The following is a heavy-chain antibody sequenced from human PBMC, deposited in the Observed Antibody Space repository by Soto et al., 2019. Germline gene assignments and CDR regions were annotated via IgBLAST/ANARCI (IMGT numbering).Heavy chain of an antibody. CDR2: ISGSGGST. Sequence: PGGSLRLSCAASGFTFSSYAMRWVRQSPGNGLEWVSGISGSGGSTYYADSVKGRFTISRDNSKNTLYLQMKSLGTEDTAVYYCAKTAGTYTDQLLYRPYYYYGMDVWGQGTTVTVSS. CDR3: AKTAGTYTDQLLYRPYYYYGMDV. V-gene: IGHV3-23*01. J-gene: IGHJ6*02. CDR1: GFTFSSYA. D-gene: IGHD2-2*02.